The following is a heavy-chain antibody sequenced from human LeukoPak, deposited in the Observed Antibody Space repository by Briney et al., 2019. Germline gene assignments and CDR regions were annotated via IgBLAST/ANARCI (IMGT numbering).Heavy chain of an antibody. Sequence: GGSLRLSCAASGFTFSNAWMSWVRQAPGKGLEWVGRIKSKTDGGTTDYAAPVKGRFTISRDDSKNTLYLQMNSLKTEDTAVYYCTIGDPYGDYDWWFDPWGQGTLVTVSS. J-gene: IGHJ5*02. V-gene: IGHV3-15*01. CDR2: IKSKTDGGTT. CDR3: TIGDPYGDYDWWFDP. CDR1: GFTFSNAW. D-gene: IGHD4-17*01.